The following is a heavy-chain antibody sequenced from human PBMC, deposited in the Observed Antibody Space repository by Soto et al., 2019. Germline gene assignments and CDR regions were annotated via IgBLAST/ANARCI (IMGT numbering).Heavy chain of an antibody. V-gene: IGHV1-2*02. Sequence: ASVKVSCKASGYTFTGYYIHWVRQAPGQGLEWMGWINPNSGGTNYAQKFQGRVTMTRDTSISTAYMELSRLRSDDTAVYYCARTPLASLLGRTRYGMDVWGQGTTVTVSS. J-gene: IGHJ6*02. CDR2: INPNSGGT. D-gene: IGHD2-21*01. CDR3: ARTPLASLLGRTRYGMDV. CDR1: GYTFTGYY.